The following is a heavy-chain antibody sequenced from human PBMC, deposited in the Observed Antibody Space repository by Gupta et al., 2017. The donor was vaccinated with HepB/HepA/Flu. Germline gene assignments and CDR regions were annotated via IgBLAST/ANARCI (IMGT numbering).Heavy chain of an antibody. D-gene: IGHD3-16*01. CDR3: TKDGVFDY. J-gene: IGHJ4*02. Sequence: EVQLLESGGGLVQPGGSLRLSRAASGFTFSSSVMSWVRQAPGKGLEWVSRIGGRATGEITNYADSVKGRFTISRDNSQNTMYRQMCSLRVEDTAIYYCTKDGVFDYWGQGTLVTVSS. CDR1: GFTFSSSV. CDR2: IGGRATGEIT. V-gene: IGHV3-23*01.